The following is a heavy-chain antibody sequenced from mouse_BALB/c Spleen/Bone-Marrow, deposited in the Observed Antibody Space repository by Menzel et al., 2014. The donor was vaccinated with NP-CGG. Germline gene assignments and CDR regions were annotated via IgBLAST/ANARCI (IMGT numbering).Heavy chain of an antibody. J-gene: IGHJ3*01. D-gene: IGHD1-1*01. CDR3: APYYYGSSRFAY. CDR1: GFNIKDTY. V-gene: IGHV14-3*02. Sequence: EVQLQQSGAELVKPGASVKLSCTASGFNIKDTYMHWVKQRPEQGLEWIGRIDPANGNTKYDPKFQGEATITADTSSNTAYLQLSSLTSEDTAVYYCAPYYYGSSRFAYWSQGTLVTVSA. CDR2: IDPANGNT.